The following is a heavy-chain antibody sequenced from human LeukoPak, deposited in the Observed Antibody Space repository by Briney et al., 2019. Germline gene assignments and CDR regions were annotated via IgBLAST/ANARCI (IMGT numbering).Heavy chain of an antibody. CDR3: AAKYYDFWSGWNAFDI. V-gene: IGHV1-58*01. Sequence: ASVKVSCKASGFTFTSSAVQWVRQARGQRLEWIGWIVVGSGNTNYAQKFQERVTITSDMSTSTAYMELSSLRSEDTAVYYCAAKYYDFWSGWNAFDIWGQGTMVTVSS. J-gene: IGHJ3*02. CDR2: IVVGSGNT. CDR1: GFTFTSSA. D-gene: IGHD3-3*01.